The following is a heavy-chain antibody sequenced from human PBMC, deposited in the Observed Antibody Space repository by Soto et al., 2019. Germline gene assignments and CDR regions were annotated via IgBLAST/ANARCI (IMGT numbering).Heavy chain of an antibody. V-gene: IGHV1-3*01. CDR3: ARDLASGTPDY. CDR1: GYTFTSYA. Sequence: QVQLVQSGAEVKKPGASVKVSCKASGYTFTSYAMHWVRQAPGQRLEWMGWINAGNGNTKYSQNFQGRVTITRDTSATTADLEPSSLRSEDTSVYCWARDLASGTPDYWGQGTRVTVSS. J-gene: IGHJ4*02. D-gene: IGHD2-15*01. CDR2: INAGNGNT.